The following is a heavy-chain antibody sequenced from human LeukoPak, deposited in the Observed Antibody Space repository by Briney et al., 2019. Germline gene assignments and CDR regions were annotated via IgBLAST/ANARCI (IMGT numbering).Heavy chain of an antibody. CDR3: ARDGDSSSPFDY. J-gene: IGHJ4*02. V-gene: IGHV1-8*01. CDR1: GYTFTSYD. CDR2: MNPNSGNT. Sequence: ASVKVSCKASGYTFTSYDINWVRQATGQGLEWMGWMNPNSGNTGYAQKFQGRVTMSRNTSISTAYMELSSLRSEDTAVYYCARDGDSSSPFDYWGQGTLVTVSS. D-gene: IGHD6-13*01.